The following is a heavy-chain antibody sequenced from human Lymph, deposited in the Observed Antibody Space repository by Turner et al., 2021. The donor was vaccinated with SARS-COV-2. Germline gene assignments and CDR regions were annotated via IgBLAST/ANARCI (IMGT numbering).Heavy chain of an antibody. CDR2: IYYSGSS. D-gene: IGHD6-13*01. CDR1: GGSISSGDQS. J-gene: IGHJ4*02. V-gene: IGHV4-30-4*01. Sequence: QVQLQESGPGLVKPSQTLSLPCPFSGGSISSGDQSWSWIRQPPGKGLEWIGYIYYSGSSYYNPSLKSRVTISVDTSKNQFSLKLSSVTAADTAVYYCARVRYNSSWYFGVNDPSPRYYFDYWGQGTLVTVSS. CDR3: ARVRYNSSWYFGVNDPSPRYYFDY.